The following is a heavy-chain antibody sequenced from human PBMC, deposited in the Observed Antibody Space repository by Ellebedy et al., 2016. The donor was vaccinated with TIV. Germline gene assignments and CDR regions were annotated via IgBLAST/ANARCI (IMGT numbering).Heavy chain of an antibody. CDR1: GFTFSTYA. CDR2: MSGGGDII. Sequence: PGGSLRLSCAASGFTFSTYAMSWVRQAPGMGLEWVSVMSGGGDIIYYADSVKGRFTISRDNSKNTLYLQMNSLRAEDTAVYCCARDRGITGTGAFDYWGQGTLVTVSS. D-gene: IGHD1-20*01. V-gene: IGHV3-23*01. J-gene: IGHJ4*02. CDR3: ARDRGITGTGAFDY.